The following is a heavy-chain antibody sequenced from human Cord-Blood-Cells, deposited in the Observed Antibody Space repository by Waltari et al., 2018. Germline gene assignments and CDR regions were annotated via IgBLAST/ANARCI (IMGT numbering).Heavy chain of an antibody. Sequence: VQLVQSGAEVKKPGSSVKVSCKASGGTFSSYAISWVRQAPGQGVEWMGGIIPIFGTANYAQKFQGRVTITADESTSTAYMELSSLRSEDTAVYYCARDRRYDFWSGYPHYFDYWGQGTLVTVSS. CDR1: GGTFSSYA. V-gene: IGHV1-69*01. J-gene: IGHJ4*02. CDR3: ARDRRYDFWSGYPHYFDY. D-gene: IGHD3-3*01. CDR2: IIPIFGTA.